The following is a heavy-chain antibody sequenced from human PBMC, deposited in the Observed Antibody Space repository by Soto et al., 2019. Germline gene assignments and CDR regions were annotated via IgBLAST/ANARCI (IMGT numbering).Heavy chain of an antibody. CDR1: GFTFSSYA. Sequence: GGSLRLSCAASGFTFSSYAMSWVRQAPGKGLEWVSAISGSGGSTYYADSVKGRFTISRDNSKNTLYLQMNSLRAEDTAVYYCAKDPAYYDSRGYVDYWGQGTLVTVSS. CDR2: ISGSGGST. V-gene: IGHV3-23*01. D-gene: IGHD3-22*01. CDR3: AKDPAYYDSRGYVDY. J-gene: IGHJ4*02.